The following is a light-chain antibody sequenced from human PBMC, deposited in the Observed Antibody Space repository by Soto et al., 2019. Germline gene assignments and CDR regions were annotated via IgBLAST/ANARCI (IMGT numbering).Light chain of an antibody. CDR3: QHYNSYSEA. Sequence: DIQITQSPSTLSGSVGDRVTITCRASQTISSWLAWYQQKTGKAPKLLIYKASRLASGVPSRISGSGSGTEFTLTISRLQPDDFATYYCQHYNSYSEAFGQGTKVEIK. CDR1: QTISSW. CDR2: KAS. V-gene: IGKV1-5*03. J-gene: IGKJ1*01.